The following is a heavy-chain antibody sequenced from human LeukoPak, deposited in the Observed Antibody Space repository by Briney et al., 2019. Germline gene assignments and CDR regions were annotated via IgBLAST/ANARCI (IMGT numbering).Heavy chain of an antibody. CDR2: IYYSGGT. CDR1: GGSISSYY. Sequence: PSETLSLTCTVSGGSISSYYWSWIRQPPGKGLEWIGYIYYSGGTYYNPSLKSRLSISLDRSKNQFSLKVSSVTAADTAVYYCARGDEGADYWGQGTLVTVSS. V-gene: IGHV4-30-4*01. D-gene: IGHD3-16*01. J-gene: IGHJ4*02. CDR3: ARGDEGADY.